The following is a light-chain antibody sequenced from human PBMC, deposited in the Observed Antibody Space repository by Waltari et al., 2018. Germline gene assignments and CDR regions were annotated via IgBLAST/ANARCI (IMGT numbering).Light chain of an antibody. Sequence: EIVMTQSPATLSLSPGERATLPCRAGQSVSSNLAWYQQKPGQAPRPPTFEASARATGIQARFSGSGSGTEFTLTISSLQSEDFAVYFCQQYNYWRTYGQGTKVEIK. CDR2: EAS. CDR1: QSVSSN. V-gene: IGKV3-15*01. CDR3: QQYNYWRT. J-gene: IGKJ1*01.